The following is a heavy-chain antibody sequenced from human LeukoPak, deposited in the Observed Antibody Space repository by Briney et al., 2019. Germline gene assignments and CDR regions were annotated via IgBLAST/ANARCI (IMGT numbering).Heavy chain of an antibody. Sequence: GGSLRLSCAASGFTVSSNYMSWVRQAPGKGLEWVSVIYSGGSTYYADSVKGRFTISRDNSKNTLYLQMNSLRAEDTAVYYCARQAVAGTFAFGIWGQGTMVTVSS. CDR2: IYSGGST. CDR1: GFTVSSNY. CDR3: ARQAVAGTFAFGI. J-gene: IGHJ3*02. V-gene: IGHV3-53*01. D-gene: IGHD6-19*01.